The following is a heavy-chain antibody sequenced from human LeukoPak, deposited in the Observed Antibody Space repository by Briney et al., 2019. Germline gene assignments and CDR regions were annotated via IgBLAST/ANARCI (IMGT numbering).Heavy chain of an antibody. CDR2: ISGSGGGT. J-gene: IGHJ4*02. V-gene: IGHV3-23*01. Sequence: GRSLRLSCTASGFTFGDYAMSWVRQAPEKGLEWVSTISGSGGGTYYADSVKGRFTISRDDSKNTLYLQMNSLRAEDTAVYYCVKDLGRYRNNCFDYWGQGTLVTVSS. D-gene: IGHD1-26*01. CDR1: GFTFGDYA. CDR3: VKDLGRYRNNCFDY.